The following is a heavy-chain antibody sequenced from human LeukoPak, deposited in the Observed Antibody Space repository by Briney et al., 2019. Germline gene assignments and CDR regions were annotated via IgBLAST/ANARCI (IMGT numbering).Heavy chain of an antibody. Sequence: EGSLRLSCAASGFTVSSNYMSWVRQAPGKGLEWVSVIYSGGSTYYADSVKGRFTISRGNSKNTLYLQMNSLRAEDTAVYYCAREYRGEYYFAYWGQGTLVTVSS. CDR3: AREYRGEYYFAY. CDR1: GFTVSSNY. D-gene: IGHD3-10*01. V-gene: IGHV3-66*01. J-gene: IGHJ4*02. CDR2: IYSGGST.